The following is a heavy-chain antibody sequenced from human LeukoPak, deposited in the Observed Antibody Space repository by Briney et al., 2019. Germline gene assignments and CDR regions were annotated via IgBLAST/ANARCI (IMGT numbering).Heavy chain of an antibody. CDR1: GFTFGHYN. Sequence: GGSLRLSCAASGFTFGHYNMNWVRQAPGKGLEWVSYISSSSTIYYADSVKGRFTISRDNAKNSLYLQMNSLRAEDTAVYYRARDSGIACFDIWGQGTMVTVSS. V-gene: IGHV3-69-1*01. CDR3: ARDSGIACFDI. CDR2: ISSSSTI. D-gene: IGHD6-13*01. J-gene: IGHJ3*02.